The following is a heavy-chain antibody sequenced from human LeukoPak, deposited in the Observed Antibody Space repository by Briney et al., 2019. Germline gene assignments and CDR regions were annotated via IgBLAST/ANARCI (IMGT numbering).Heavy chain of an antibody. CDR2: IYYSGST. D-gene: IGHD4-17*01. CDR3: ARVTSPGRYGDYPRLFDY. V-gene: IGHV4-39*01. J-gene: IGHJ4*02. CDR1: GGSISSYY. Sequence: SETLSLTCTVSGGSISSYYWGWIRQPPGKGLEWIGSIYYSGSTYYNPSLKSRVTISVDTSKNQFSLKLSSVTAADTAVYYCARVTSPGRYGDYPRLFDYWGQGTLVTVSS.